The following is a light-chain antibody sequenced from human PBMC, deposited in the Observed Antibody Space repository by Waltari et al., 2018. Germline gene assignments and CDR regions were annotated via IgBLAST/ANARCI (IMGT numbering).Light chain of an antibody. CDR2: SAS. CDR3: LQDYDYPLT. Sequence: AIQMTQSPSSLSASVGARVTVTCRASQGIRDGLSWYQQKPGKAPKLLIYSASSLQSGVPSRFSGSGSGTDFTLTISSLQPEDFATYYCLQDYDYPLTFGQGTKVEIK. J-gene: IGKJ1*01. CDR1: QGIRDG. V-gene: IGKV1-6*01.